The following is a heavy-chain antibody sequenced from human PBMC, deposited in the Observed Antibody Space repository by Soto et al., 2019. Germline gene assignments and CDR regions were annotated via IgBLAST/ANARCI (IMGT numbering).Heavy chain of an antibody. J-gene: IGHJ6*02. CDR2: ISGSADST. CDR1: GFGFSSFA. CDR3: AKSRGAMIYAISVYGMDV. D-gene: IGHD2-8*01. V-gene: IGHV3-23*01. Sequence: VQLLESGGGFIHPGGSLRLSCAASGFGFSSFAMNWVRQAPGKGLEWVSIISGSADSTFYADSVKGRFTISRDNSKSTLYLQINSLRAEDTAVYYCAKSRGAMIYAISVYGMDVWGQGTTVTVSS.